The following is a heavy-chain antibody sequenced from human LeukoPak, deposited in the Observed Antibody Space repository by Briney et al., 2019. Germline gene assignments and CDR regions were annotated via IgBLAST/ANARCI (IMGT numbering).Heavy chain of an antibody. V-gene: IGHV3-23*01. CDR3: AKVPYENYYYYMDV. J-gene: IGHJ6*03. CDR2: ISGSGTYI. Sequence: PGGPLRLSCAASGFTFSNYGMTWVRQAPGKGLEWVSAISGSGTYIHYADSVKGRFTISRDNSENTLYLQMNSLRVEDTAVYYCAKVPYENYYYYMDVWGTGTTVSVSS. CDR1: GFTFSNYG. D-gene: IGHD3-22*01.